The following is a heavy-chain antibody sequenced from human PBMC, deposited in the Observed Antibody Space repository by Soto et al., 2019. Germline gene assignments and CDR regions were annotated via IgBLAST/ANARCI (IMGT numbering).Heavy chain of an antibody. J-gene: IGHJ6*03. Sequence: SETLSLTCTVSGGSISSYYWSWIRQPPGKGLEWIGYIYYSGSTNYNPSLKSRVTISVDTSKNQFSLKLSSVTAADTAVYYCARGDYYGSGSYAYYYYYMDVWGKGTTVTVSS. CDR2: IYYSGST. CDR3: ARGDYYGSGSYAYYYYYMDV. D-gene: IGHD3-10*01. CDR1: GGSISSYY. V-gene: IGHV4-59*01.